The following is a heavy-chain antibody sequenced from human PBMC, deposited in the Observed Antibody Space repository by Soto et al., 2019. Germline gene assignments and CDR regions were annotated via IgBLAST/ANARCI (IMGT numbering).Heavy chain of an antibody. J-gene: IGHJ6*03. CDR2: ISWNSGSI. Sequence: DVQLVESGGGLVQPGRSLRLSCAASGFTFDDYAMHWVRQAPGKGLEWVSGISWNSGSIGYADSVKGRFTISRDNAKNSLYLQMNSLRAEDTALYYCAKDRASRITMVRGVTVYYYYYMDVWGKGTTVTVSS. D-gene: IGHD3-10*01. CDR3: AKDRASRITMVRGVTVYYYYYMDV. V-gene: IGHV3-9*01. CDR1: GFTFDDYA.